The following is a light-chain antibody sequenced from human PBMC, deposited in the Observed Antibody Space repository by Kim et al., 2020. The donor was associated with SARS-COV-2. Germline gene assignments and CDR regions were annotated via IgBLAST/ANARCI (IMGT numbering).Light chain of an antibody. CDR2: KAS. V-gene: IGKV1-5*03. Sequence: DLQMTQSPPTLSASVGDRVTITCRASQSISSWLAWYQQKAGKAPTFPFHKASSLESGVPSRFSGSGSGTEFTLTISSLQPDNFVSYSCQQYKSYPLAVGGETKLEIK. J-gene: IGKJ4*01. CDR3: QQYKSYPLA. CDR1: QSISSW.